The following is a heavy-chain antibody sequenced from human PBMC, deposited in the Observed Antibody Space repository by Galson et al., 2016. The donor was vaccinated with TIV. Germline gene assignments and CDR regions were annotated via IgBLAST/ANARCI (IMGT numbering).Heavy chain of an antibody. V-gene: IGHV3-66*02. Sequence: SLRLSCAASGLSVSINYMTWVRQAPGKELEWVSLISDGGNTYYPDSVKGRFTISRDNSKNTLYLQMNSLRVEDTAVYYCARDRVVDATYYYYYYGMDVWGQGTAVTVSS. CDR3: ARDRVVDATYYYYYYGMDV. CDR2: ISDGGNT. CDR1: GLSVSINY. D-gene: IGHD2-15*01. J-gene: IGHJ6*02.